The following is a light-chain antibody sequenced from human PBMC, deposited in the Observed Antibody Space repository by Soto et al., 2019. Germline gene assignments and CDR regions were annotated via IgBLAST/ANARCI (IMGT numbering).Light chain of an antibody. CDR1: QSVSSSY. J-gene: IGKJ1*01. CDR2: GAS. V-gene: IGKV3-20*01. CDR3: HQYGASRGT. Sequence: EIVLTQSPGTLSLSPGERATLSCRASQSVSSSYLAWYQQKPGQAPRLLIYGASSRATGIPDRFSGSGSGTDFTLPSRRLEPADFAVYYCHQYGASRGTFGQGTEVEIK.